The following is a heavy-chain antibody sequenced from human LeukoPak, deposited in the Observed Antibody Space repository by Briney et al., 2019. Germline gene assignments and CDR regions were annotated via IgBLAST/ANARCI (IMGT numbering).Heavy chain of an antibody. V-gene: IGHV4-61*01. Sequence: ASETLSLTCTVSGGSVSSGSYYWSWIRQPPGKGLEWIGYIYYSGSTNYNPSLNSRVTISVDTSKNQFSLKLNSMTAADTAVYYCATNSGSYVGVGYFDYWGQGTLVTVSS. J-gene: IGHJ4*02. CDR3: ATNSGSYVGVGYFDY. D-gene: IGHD1-26*01. CDR1: GGSVSSGSYY. CDR2: IYYSGST.